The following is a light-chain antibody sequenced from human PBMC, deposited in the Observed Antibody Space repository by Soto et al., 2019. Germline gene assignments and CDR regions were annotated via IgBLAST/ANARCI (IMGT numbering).Light chain of an antibody. V-gene: IGKV2D-29*02. J-gene: IGKJ5*01. CDR2: EVS. CDR3: MQSTKLPPT. CDR1: QSLLHITGETF. Sequence: DVVMTQTPLSLSVAPGQPASISCKSSQSLLHITGETFLFWYLQKPGQSPQLLISEVSTRVSGVPDRFSGSGSGTDFTLEISRVETDDVGIYYCMQSTKLPPTFGQGTRLGIE.